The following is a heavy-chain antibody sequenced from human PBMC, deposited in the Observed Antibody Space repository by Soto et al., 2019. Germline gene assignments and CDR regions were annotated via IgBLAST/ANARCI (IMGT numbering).Heavy chain of an antibody. J-gene: IGHJ4*02. V-gene: IGHV1-18*04. CDR2: ISPNSGRP. Sequence: GASVKVSCKASGYTFTKYDISWVRQAPGQGLEWLGLISPNSGRPSYAQKFEGRVTMTTDTSTTTAHLELRSLRSDDTAVYYCVRQYYDFWTDYPDFDYWGQGTLVTVSS. D-gene: IGHD3-3*01. CDR3: VRQYYDFWTDYPDFDY. CDR1: GYTFTKYD.